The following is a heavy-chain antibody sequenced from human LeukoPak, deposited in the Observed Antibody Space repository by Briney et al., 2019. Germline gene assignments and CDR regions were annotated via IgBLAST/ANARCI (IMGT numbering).Heavy chain of an antibody. V-gene: IGHV3-23*01. CDR2: ISGSGGST. CDR1: GFTFSSYA. D-gene: IGHD3-9*01. CDR3: AKGPYYDILTGYGDY. Sequence: GGSLRLSCAASGFTFSSYAMSWVRQAPGKRLEWVSAISGSGGSTYYADSVKGRFTISRDNSKNTLYLQMNSLRAEDTAVYYCAKGPYYDILTGYGDYWGQGTLVTVSS. J-gene: IGHJ4*02.